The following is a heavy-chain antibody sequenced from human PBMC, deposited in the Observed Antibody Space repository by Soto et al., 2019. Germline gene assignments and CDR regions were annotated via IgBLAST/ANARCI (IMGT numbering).Heavy chain of an antibody. J-gene: IGHJ4*02. V-gene: IGHV3-74*01. CDR3: ARDSHDSSGYLRPFDY. Sequence: PGGSLRLSCAASGFTFSSYWMYWVRQAPGKGLVWVSRINSDGSSTNYADSVKGRFTISRDNAKNTLYLQMNSLRVEDTAVYYCARDSHDSSGYLRPFDYWGQGTLVTVSS. CDR2: INSDGSST. CDR1: GFTFSSYW. D-gene: IGHD3-22*01.